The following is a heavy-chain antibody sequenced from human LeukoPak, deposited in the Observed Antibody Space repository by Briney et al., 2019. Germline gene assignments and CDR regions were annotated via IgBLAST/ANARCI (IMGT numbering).Heavy chain of an antibody. CDR3: AKEYGSGRYYFDY. CDR2: IWYDGSNK. V-gene: IGHV3-33*06. CDR1: GFTFSSYG. J-gene: IGHJ4*02. Sequence: GGSLRLSCAASGFTFSSYGMHWVRQAPGKGLEWVAVIWYDGSNKYYADSVKGRFTISRDNSENTLYLQMNSLRAEDTAVYYCAKEYGSGRYYFDYWGQGTLVTVSS. D-gene: IGHD3-10*01.